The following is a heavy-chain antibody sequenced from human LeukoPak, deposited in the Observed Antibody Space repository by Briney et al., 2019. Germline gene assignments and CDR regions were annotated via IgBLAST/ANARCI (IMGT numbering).Heavy chain of an antibody. Sequence: GGSLRLSCAASGFTFSSYSMNWVRQAPGKGLEWVSYISSGGTIIYYADSMKGRFTVSRDNTKNSLYLQMNSLKAEDTAIYYCAKARAGDITAAFNYWGQGTLVTVSS. D-gene: IGHD6-13*01. J-gene: IGHJ4*02. V-gene: IGHV3-48*01. CDR1: GFTFSSYS. CDR3: AKARAGDITAAFNY. CDR2: ISSGGTII.